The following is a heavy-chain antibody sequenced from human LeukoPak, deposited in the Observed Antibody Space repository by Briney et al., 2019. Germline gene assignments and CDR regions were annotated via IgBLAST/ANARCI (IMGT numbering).Heavy chain of an antibody. Sequence: GGSLRLSCTASGFTFGDYAMSWFRQAPGKGLEWVGFIRSKAYGGTTEYAASVKGRFTISRDDSKSIAYLQMNSLKTEDKAVYYCTRAIAAAGSNWFDPWGQGTLVTVSS. J-gene: IGHJ5*02. CDR2: IRSKAYGGTT. CDR3: TRAIAAAGSNWFDP. V-gene: IGHV3-49*03. CDR1: GFTFGDYA. D-gene: IGHD6-13*01.